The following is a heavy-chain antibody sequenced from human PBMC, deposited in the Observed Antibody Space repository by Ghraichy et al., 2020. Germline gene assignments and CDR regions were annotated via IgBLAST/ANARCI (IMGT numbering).Heavy chain of an antibody. CDR1: GFTFSSYW. V-gene: IGHV3-74*01. Sequence: GESLNISCAASGFTFSSYWMHWVRQAPGKGLVWVSRINSDGSSTTYADSVKGRFTISRDNAKNTLYLQMNSLRAEDTAVYYCARTGYCSSTNCYNWFDPWGQGTLVTGSS. D-gene: IGHD2-2*01. J-gene: IGHJ5*02. CDR2: INSDGSST. CDR3: ARTGYCSSTNCYNWFDP.